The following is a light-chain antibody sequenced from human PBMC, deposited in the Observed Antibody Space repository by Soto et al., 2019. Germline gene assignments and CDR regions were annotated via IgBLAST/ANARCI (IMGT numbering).Light chain of an antibody. CDR2: GVS. V-gene: IGKV3-15*01. CDR3: QQYNNWPPWT. CDR1: QNIRNN. J-gene: IGKJ1*01. Sequence: EIVMTQTPATLSVSPGEGTTLTCRASQNIRNNLAWYQHRPGHAPRLLIYGVSTRATGIPARFSGSRSGTEFTLTISSLQSEDFAVYYCQQYNNWPPWTFGQGTKVEIK.